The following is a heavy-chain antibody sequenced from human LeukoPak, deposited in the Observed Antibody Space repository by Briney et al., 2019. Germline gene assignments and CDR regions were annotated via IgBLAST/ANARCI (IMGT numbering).Heavy chain of an antibody. Sequence: GASVKVSCKASGYTFTGCDISWVRQAPGQGLEWMGWISADNTNTNYAQKLQGRVTMTTDTSTRTAYMELRSLRSDDTALYYCARAITTSGFRTDYWGQGTLVTVSS. CDR1: GYTFTGCD. J-gene: IGHJ4*02. D-gene: IGHD2/OR15-2a*01. CDR2: ISADNTNT. CDR3: ARAITTSGFRTDY. V-gene: IGHV1-18*01.